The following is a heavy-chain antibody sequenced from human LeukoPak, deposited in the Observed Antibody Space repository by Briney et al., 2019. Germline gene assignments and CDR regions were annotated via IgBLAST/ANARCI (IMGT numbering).Heavy chain of an antibody. CDR3: SRESRPFSPFGF. J-gene: IGHJ4*02. CDR1: GGSISGTNG. CDR2: FSLRGLT. V-gene: IGHV4-4*02. Sequence: SGTLSLTCGVSGGSISGTNGWSWVGRPPGQGLEWIGEFSLRGLTDYNPSLRRRLTVSLDESKNQDSLNLTNLTAADTAVYYCSRESRPFSPFGFWGQGTLVSVHS.